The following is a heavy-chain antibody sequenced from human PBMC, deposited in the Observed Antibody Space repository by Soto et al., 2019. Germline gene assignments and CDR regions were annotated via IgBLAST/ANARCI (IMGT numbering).Heavy chain of an antibody. D-gene: IGHD3-22*01. CDR1: GGSISSGGYY. Sequence: QVQLQESGPGLVKPSQTLSLTCTVSGGSISSGGYYWSWIRQHPGKGLEWIGYIYYSGSTYYNPTLKSRVSISVDTSNNQFSLKLSSVTAADTAVYYWARTSYDSSGTAADPWGQGTLVTVSS. V-gene: IGHV4-31*03. CDR3: ARTSYDSSGTAADP. CDR2: IYYSGST. J-gene: IGHJ5*02.